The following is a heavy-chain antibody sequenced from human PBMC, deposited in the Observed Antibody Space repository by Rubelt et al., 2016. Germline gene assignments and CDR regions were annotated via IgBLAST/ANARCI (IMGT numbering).Heavy chain of an antibody. D-gene: IGHD6-13*01. V-gene: IGHV3-33*01. J-gene: IGHJ4*02. Sequence: TFTSYGMHWVRQAPGKGLESVAVIWSDGSNKDYADSVTGRFTISRDNAKNSLSLQINSLRDDDTAVYYCARSSTCDYWGQGTLVTVSS. CDR2: IWSDGSNK. CDR1: TFTSYG. CDR3: ARSSTCDY.